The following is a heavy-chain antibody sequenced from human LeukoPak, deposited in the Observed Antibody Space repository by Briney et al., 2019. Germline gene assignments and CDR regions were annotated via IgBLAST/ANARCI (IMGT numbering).Heavy chain of an antibody. V-gene: IGHV1-2*02. Sequence: ASVKLSCKSSGSTFTIYYIHRVRHPPGQGSEWMGRINPNSGGTDYAQKFQGRVIMTRDTSISTAYIELSRLRSDDTAVYYCAREMTTIENDYWGQGNLVTVSS. CDR1: GSTFTIYY. CDR3: AREMTTIENDY. J-gene: IGHJ4*02. D-gene: IGHD5-24*01. CDR2: INPNSGGT.